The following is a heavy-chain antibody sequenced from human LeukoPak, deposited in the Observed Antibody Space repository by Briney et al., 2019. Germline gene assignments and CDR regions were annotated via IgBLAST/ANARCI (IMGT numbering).Heavy chain of an antibody. Sequence: GESLKISCKGSGYSFTSYWIGWVRQMPGKGLEWMGIIYPGDSDTRYSPSFQGQVTISADKSISTDYLQWSSLKASDTAMYYCARRIGSYYEENWFDPWGQGTLVTVSS. V-gene: IGHV5-51*01. J-gene: IGHJ5*02. CDR2: IYPGDSDT. D-gene: IGHD1-26*01. CDR1: GYSFTSYW. CDR3: ARRIGSYYEENWFDP.